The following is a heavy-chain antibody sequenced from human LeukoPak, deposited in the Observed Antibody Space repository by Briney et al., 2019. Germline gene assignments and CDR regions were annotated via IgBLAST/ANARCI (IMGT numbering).Heavy chain of an antibody. CDR2: ISRDGGSH. CDR1: GVPFNTYA. V-gene: IGHV3-30*03. D-gene: IGHD4-11*01. Sequence: GEALRLSCEAPGVPFNTYAMHGGRQAPGEGGEWVAVISRDGGSHFYADSVRGRFTISRDASQSPLFLQMTNLTPEDTALYYCATYTHTYEHWGQGTLVTVSS. J-gene: IGHJ1*01. CDR3: ATYTHTYEH.